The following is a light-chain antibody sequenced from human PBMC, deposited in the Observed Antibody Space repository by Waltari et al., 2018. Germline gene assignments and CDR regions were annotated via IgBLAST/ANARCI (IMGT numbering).Light chain of an antibody. V-gene: IGKV4-1*01. CDR1: ESVLYSRNKKDH. Sequence: DIVMTQSPESLAVSLGERATINCKSSESVLYSRNKKDHLAWYQQKPGQRPKLLIYWASTRESGVPDRFSGSGSETEFTLTINSLQAEDVAVYFCQQYYNTPLTFGGGTKVEIK. CDR2: WAS. J-gene: IGKJ4*01. CDR3: QQYYNTPLT.